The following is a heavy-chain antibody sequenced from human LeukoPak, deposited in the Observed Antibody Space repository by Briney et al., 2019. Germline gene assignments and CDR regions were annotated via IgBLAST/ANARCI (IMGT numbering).Heavy chain of an antibody. CDR3: AREGVVGAYGHFDY. D-gene: IGHD2-15*01. J-gene: IGHJ4*02. CDR1: GGSFSGYY. V-gene: IGHV4-34*01. CDR2: INHSGST. Sequence: SETLSLTCAVYGGSFSGYYWGWIRQPPGEGLEWIGEINHSGSTNYNPSLKSRVTISVDTPKNQFSLKLSSVTAADTAVYYCAREGVVGAYGHFDYWGQGTLVTVSS.